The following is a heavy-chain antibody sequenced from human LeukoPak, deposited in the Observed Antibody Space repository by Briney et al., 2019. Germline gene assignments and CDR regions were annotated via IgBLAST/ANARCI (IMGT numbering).Heavy chain of an antibody. Sequence: SETLSLTCTVSGGSISSYYWSWIRQPPGKGLEWIGFIYYSGSTNYNPSLKIRVTISVDTSKNQFSLRLNSVTAADTAVYYCATVVSAGRWVFDYWGQGTLVTVSS. CDR1: GGSISSYY. CDR3: ATVVSAGRWVFDY. D-gene: IGHD1-26*01. CDR2: IYYSGST. J-gene: IGHJ4*02. V-gene: IGHV4-59*01.